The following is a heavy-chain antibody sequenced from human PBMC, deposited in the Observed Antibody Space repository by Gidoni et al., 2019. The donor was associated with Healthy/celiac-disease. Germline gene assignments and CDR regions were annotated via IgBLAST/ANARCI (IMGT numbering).Heavy chain of an antibody. Sequence: QVQLVQSGAEVKKPGSSVKVPCKAAGGTFSSYAISWVRQAPGQGLGWMGRIIPILGIANYAQKFQGRVTITADKSTSTAYMELSSLRSEDTAVYYCARGHYGGYYFDYWGQGTLVTVSS. D-gene: IGHD4-17*01. CDR1: GGTFSSYA. CDR2: IIPILGIA. V-gene: IGHV1-69*04. J-gene: IGHJ4*02. CDR3: ARGHYGGYYFDY.